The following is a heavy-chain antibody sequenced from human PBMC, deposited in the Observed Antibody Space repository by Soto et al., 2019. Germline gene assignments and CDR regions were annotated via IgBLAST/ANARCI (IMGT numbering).Heavy chain of an antibody. CDR3: AGVSGSYGEYYFDY. CDR1: GYTFTSYG. D-gene: IGHD1-26*01. J-gene: IGHJ4*02. Sequence: QVQLVQSGAEVKKPGASVKVSCKASGYTFTSYGISWVRQAPGQGLEWMGWISAYNGNTNYAQKLQGRGTMTTATSTSTAYMELRSLRSDDTAVYYCAGVSGSYGEYYFDYWGQGTLVTVSS. V-gene: IGHV1-18*01. CDR2: ISAYNGNT.